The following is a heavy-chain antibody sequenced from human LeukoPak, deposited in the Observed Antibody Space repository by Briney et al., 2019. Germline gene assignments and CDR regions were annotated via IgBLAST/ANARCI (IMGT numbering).Heavy chain of an antibody. V-gene: IGHV3-53*01. CDR1: GFTVSNNY. CDR2: IYSGGAT. D-gene: IGHD6-13*01. CDR3: AKEAGTGWFDP. J-gene: IGHJ5*02. Sequence: GGSLRLSCAASGFTVSNNYMSWVRQAPGKGLEWVSVIYSGGATYYADSVKGRFTISRDNSKNTLYLQMNSLRAEDTAVYYCAKEAGTGWFDPWGQGTLVTVSS.